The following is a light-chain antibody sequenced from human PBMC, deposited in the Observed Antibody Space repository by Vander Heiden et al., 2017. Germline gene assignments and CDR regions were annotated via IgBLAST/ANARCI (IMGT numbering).Light chain of an antibody. V-gene: IGKV4-1*01. CDR3: QQYYNIPRT. Sequence: DIVMTQSPDSLAVSLGERATINCKSSQSVLSSSNNKNYLTWFQQKPGQPPKLLIYWASTRESGVPDRFSGSGSGTDLTLTISSLQAEDVAVYYCQQYYNIPRTFGQGTKVEIK. CDR2: WAS. CDR1: QSVLSSSNNKNY. J-gene: IGKJ1*01.